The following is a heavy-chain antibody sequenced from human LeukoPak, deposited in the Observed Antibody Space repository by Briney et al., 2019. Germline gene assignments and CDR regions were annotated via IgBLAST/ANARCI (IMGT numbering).Heavy chain of an antibody. Sequence: SETLSLTCTVSGGSVSSYYLSWVRQPPGEGLEWIAYVYNSGSTNYNPSLKSRVTISIDRSKNQFSLKMNSVTAADTAVYYCVRDWEGFNFDIWGQGTVVTVSS. J-gene: IGHJ3*02. D-gene: IGHD1-26*01. CDR1: GGSVSSYY. CDR2: VYNSGST. V-gene: IGHV4-59*02. CDR3: VRDWEGFNFDI.